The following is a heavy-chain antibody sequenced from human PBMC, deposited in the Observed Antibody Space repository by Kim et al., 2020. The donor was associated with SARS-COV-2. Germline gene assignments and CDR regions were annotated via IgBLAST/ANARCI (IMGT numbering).Heavy chain of an antibody. J-gene: IGHJ4*02. CDR3: TKKVDDSSPYNYFDH. D-gene: IGHD3-22*01. V-gene: IGHV3-9*01. Sequence: VDSVKGRFTISRDNARNSLYLQMDSLRPEDTALYYCTKKVDDSSPYNYFDHWGQGTQVTVSS.